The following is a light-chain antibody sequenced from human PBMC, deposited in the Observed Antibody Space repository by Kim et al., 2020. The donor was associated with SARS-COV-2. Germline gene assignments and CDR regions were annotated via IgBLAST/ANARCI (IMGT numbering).Light chain of an antibody. CDR2: GAS. V-gene: IGKV3-15*01. CDR1: QGVSSN. J-gene: IGKJ1*01. CDR3: QQDNNWPPWT. Sequence: EIVMTQSPATLSVSPGERATLSCRASQGVSSNLAWYQQKPGQAPRLLIYGASTRATGIPARFSGSGSGTEFTLTISSLQSEDFAVYYCQQDNNWPPWTFGQGTKVDIK.